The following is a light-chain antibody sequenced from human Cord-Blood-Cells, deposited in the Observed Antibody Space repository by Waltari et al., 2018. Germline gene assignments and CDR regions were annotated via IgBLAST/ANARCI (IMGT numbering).Light chain of an antibody. V-gene: IGKV1-39*01. CDR2: AAS. Sequence: DIQMTQSPSSLSASVGDRVTITCRASQSISSYLNWYQQKPGKAPKLLIYAASSLQSGVPSRFSGSESGTDFTLTISSLQPEDFATYYCQQSYSTLLFTFGPGTKVDIK. J-gene: IGKJ3*01. CDR1: QSISSY. CDR3: QQSYSTLLFT.